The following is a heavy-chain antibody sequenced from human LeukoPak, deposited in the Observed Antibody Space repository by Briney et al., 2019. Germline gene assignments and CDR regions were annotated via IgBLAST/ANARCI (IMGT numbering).Heavy chain of an antibody. Sequence: GGSLRLSCAASGFTFSSYSMNWVRQAPGKGLEWVSSISSSSSYIYYADSAKGRFTISRDNAKNSLYLQMNSLRAEDTAVYYCANSGWVIQTTDAFDIWGQGTMVTVSS. CDR1: GFTFSSYS. D-gene: IGHD1/OR15-1a*01. CDR3: ANSGWVIQTTDAFDI. J-gene: IGHJ3*02. V-gene: IGHV3-21*01. CDR2: ISSSSSYI.